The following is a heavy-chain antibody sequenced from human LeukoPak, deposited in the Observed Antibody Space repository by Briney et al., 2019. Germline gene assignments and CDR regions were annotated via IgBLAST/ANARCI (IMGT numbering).Heavy chain of an antibody. Sequence: PGGSLRLSCAASGFTFSSYAMSWVRQAPGKGLEWVSVISGSAGSTYYADSVKGRFTISRDNSKNTLYLQMNSLRAEDTAVYWCAKSLGNGDYDYWGQGTLVTVSS. J-gene: IGHJ4*02. CDR3: AKSLGNGDYDY. CDR2: ISGSAGST. D-gene: IGHD7-27*01. CDR1: GFTFSSYA. V-gene: IGHV3-23*01.